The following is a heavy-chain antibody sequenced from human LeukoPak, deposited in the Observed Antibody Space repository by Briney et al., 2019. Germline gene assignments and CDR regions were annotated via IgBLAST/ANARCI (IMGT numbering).Heavy chain of an antibody. CDR2: IYHSGST. CDR1: GGSISSYY. V-gene: IGHV4-59*12. Sequence: SETLSLTCTVSGGSISSYYWSWIRQPPGKGLEWIGYIYHSGSTYYNPSLKSRVTISVDRSKNQFSLKLSSVTAADTAVYYCARAVEGVDFDYWGQGTLVTVSS. J-gene: IGHJ4*02. D-gene: IGHD2-15*01. CDR3: ARAVEGVDFDY.